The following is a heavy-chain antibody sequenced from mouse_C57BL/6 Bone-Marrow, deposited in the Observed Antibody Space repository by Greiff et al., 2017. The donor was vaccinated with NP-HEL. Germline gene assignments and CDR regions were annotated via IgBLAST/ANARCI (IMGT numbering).Heavy chain of an antibody. V-gene: IGHV1-74*01. Sequence: VQLQQPGAELVKPGASVKVSCKASGYTFTSYWMHWVKQRPGQGLEWIGRIHPSDSDTNYNQKFKGKATLTVDKSSSTAYMQLSSLTSEGSAVYYGAMWGGYDEGGAMDYWGQGTSVTVSS. CDR2: IHPSDSDT. CDR3: AMWGGYDEGGAMDY. CDR1: GYTFTSYW. D-gene: IGHD2-2*01. J-gene: IGHJ4*01.